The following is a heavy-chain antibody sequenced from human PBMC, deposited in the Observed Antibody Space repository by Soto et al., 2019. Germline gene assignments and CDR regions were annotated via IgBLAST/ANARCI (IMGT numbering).Heavy chain of an antibody. CDR1: GFTFSSYA. J-gene: IGHJ6*02. V-gene: IGHV3-23*01. D-gene: IGHD3-3*01. Sequence: PGGSLRLSCAASGFTFSSYAMSWVRQAPGKGLEWVSAISGSGGSTYYADSVKGRFTISRDNSKNTLYLQMNSLRAEDTAVYYCAKDASPRALRFLEWSEYYYYYYGMDVWGQGTRVTVSS. CDR2: ISGSGGST. CDR3: AKDASPRALRFLEWSEYYYYYYGMDV.